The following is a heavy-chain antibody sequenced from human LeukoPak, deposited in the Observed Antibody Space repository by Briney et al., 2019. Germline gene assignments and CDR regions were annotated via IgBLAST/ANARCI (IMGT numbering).Heavy chain of an antibody. Sequence: PSETLSLACTVSGGSLSSGGYYWRWIRQHPGKGLEWIGYIYYSGSTYYNPSLKSRVTISVDTSKNQFSLKLSSVTAADTAVYYCARVPGYGLELGAFDIWGQGTMVTVSS. CDR1: GGSLSSGGYY. V-gene: IGHV4-31*03. J-gene: IGHJ3*02. CDR3: ARVPGYGLELGAFDI. CDR2: IYYSGST. D-gene: IGHD4-17*01.